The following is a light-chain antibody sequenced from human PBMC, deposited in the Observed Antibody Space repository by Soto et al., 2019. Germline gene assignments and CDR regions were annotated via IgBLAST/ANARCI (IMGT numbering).Light chain of an antibody. Sequence: EIVLTQSPATLSLSPGERATLSCRASQSVSSYLAWYQQKPGQAPRLLIYDASNRATDVPDRFSGGGSGTDFTLTISRLEPEDFAVYYCQQFSSYPLTFGGGTKVDIK. CDR2: DAS. J-gene: IGKJ4*01. CDR1: QSVSSY. CDR3: QQFSSYPLT. V-gene: IGKV3-11*01.